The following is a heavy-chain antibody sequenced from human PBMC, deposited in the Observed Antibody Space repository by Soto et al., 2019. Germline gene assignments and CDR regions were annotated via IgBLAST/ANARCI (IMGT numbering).Heavy chain of an antibody. CDR1: GFSFTYHW. V-gene: IGHV3-7*01. Sequence: PGGSLRLSCEGSGFSFTYHWTSWVRQAPGKGLEWVANINQDGSERNYVNSVRGRFTIFRDNAKNSLYLQMNSLRVDDTAVYYCARDRYWGQGTLVTVSS. CDR2: INQDGSER. CDR3: ARDRY. J-gene: IGHJ4*02.